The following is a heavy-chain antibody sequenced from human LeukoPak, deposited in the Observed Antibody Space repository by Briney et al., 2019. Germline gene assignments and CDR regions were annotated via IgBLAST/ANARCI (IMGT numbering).Heavy chain of an antibody. CDR2: ISSNGGST. CDR3: AKGITWIQLWLADY. V-gene: IGHV3-64*04. Sequence: GGSLRLSCSASGFTFSSYAMHWVRQAPGKGLEYVSAISSNGGSTYYADSVKGRFTISRDNSKNTLYLQMNSLRAEDTAIYYCAKGITWIQLWLADYWGQGTLVTVSS. D-gene: IGHD5-18*01. CDR1: GFTFSSYA. J-gene: IGHJ4*02.